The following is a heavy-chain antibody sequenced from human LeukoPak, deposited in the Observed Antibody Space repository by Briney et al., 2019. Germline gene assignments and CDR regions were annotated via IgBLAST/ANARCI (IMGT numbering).Heavy chain of an antibody. CDR3: ARGKGTSDY. Sequence: SETLSLTCAVYGGSFSGYYWSWIRQPPGKGLEWIGEINHSGSTNYNPSLKSRVTISVDTSKNQFSLKLSSVAAADTAVYYCARGKGTSDYWGQGTLVTVSS. CDR2: INHSGST. CDR1: GGSFSGYY. J-gene: IGHJ4*02. V-gene: IGHV4-34*01. D-gene: IGHD1-1*01.